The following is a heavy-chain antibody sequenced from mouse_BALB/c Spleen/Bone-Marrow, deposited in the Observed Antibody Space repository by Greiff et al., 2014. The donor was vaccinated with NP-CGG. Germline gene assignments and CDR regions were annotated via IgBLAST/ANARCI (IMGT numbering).Heavy chain of an antibody. CDR2: ISSGGSNT. Sequence: EVKLVESGGDLVKPGGSLKLSCAASGFTFSSYGMSWGRQTPDKRLEWVATISSGGSNTYYPDSVKGRFTISRDNAKNTLYLQMSSLMSEDTAMYYCARHQRYYAMDYWGQGTSVTVSS. J-gene: IGHJ4*01. CDR3: ARHQRYYAMDY. CDR1: GFTFSSYG. V-gene: IGHV5-6*01.